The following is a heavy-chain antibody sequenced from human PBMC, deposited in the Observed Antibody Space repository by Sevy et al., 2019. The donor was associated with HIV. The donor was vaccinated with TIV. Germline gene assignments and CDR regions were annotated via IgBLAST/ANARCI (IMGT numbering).Heavy chain of an antibody. CDR2: ISWNSGSI. CDR3: AKERADYYDSSVFDY. CDR1: GFTFDDYA. J-gene: IGHJ4*02. Sequence: GGSLRLSCAASGFTFDDYAMHWVRQAPGKGLEWVSGISWNSGSIGYAESVKGRFTISRDNAKNSLYLQMNSLRAEDTALYYCAKERADYYDSSVFDYWGQGTLVTVSS. V-gene: IGHV3-9*01. D-gene: IGHD3-22*01.